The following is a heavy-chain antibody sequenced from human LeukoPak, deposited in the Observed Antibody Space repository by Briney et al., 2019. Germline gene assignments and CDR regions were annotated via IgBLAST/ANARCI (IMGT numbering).Heavy chain of an antibody. CDR3: ARGMVRGVIIKYSIDY. V-gene: IGHV1-2*02. Sequence: EASVKVSCKASGYTFTGYYMHWVRQAPGQGLEWMGWINPNSGGTNYAQKFQGRVTMTRDTSISTAYMELSRLRSDDTAVYYCARGMVRGVIIKYSIDYWGQGTLVTVSS. D-gene: IGHD3-10*01. CDR2: INPNSGGT. J-gene: IGHJ4*02. CDR1: GYTFTGYY.